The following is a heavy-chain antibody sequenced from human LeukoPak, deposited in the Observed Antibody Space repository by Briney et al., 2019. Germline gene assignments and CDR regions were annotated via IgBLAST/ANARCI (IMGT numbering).Heavy chain of an antibody. CDR1: GFTFSSYW. CDR2: INSDGSST. CDR3: ARDIRAAAGHNRMDV. Sequence: PGGSLRLSCAASGFTFSSYWMHWVRQAPGKGLVWVSRINSDGSSTSYADSVKGRFTISRDNAKNTLYLQMNSLRAEDTAVYYCARDIRAAAGHNRMDVWGQGTTVTVSS. V-gene: IGHV3-74*01. J-gene: IGHJ6*02. D-gene: IGHD6-13*01.